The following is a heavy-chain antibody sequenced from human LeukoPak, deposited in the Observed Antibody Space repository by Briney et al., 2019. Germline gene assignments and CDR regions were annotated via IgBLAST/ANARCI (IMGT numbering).Heavy chain of an antibody. Sequence: GGSLRLSCAASGFTFSTYTMNWVRRAPGKGLEWVSAISSSGYYIYYADSVKGRSTISRDNAKNSLYLQMNSLRAEDTAVYYCARGIATAGHLAFDYWGQGILVTVSS. CDR1: GFTFSTYT. J-gene: IGHJ4*02. D-gene: IGHD6-13*01. CDR2: ISSSGYYI. CDR3: ARGIATAGHLAFDY. V-gene: IGHV3-21*01.